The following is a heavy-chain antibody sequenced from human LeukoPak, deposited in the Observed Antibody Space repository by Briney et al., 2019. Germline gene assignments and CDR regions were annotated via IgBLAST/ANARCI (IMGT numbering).Heavy chain of an antibody. Sequence: GASVKDSPKASGYTFTGYYMRWVRQAPGQGLEWMGWINPNSGGTNYAQKFQGRVTTTRDTSISTAYMELSRLRSDDTAVYYCARVNTWELNFGCPSFDHWRESTVDPVSS. V-gene: IGHV1-2*02. J-gene: IGHJ4*02. CDR1: GYTFTGYY. CDR2: INPNSGGT. CDR3: ARVNTWELNFGCPSFDH. D-gene: IGHD1-26*01.